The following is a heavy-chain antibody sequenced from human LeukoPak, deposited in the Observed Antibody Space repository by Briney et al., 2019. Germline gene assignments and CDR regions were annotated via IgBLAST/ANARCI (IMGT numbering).Heavy chain of an antibody. D-gene: IGHD6-19*01. Sequence: GGSLRLSCAASGFTFSNAWMSWVRQAPEKGLEWVGLIKSKTDGGTTDYAAPVEGRFAISRDDSKNTLYLQMNSLKTEDTAVYYCTTEIRSSGWHNCFDPWGQGTLVTVSS. J-gene: IGHJ5*02. CDR1: GFTFSNAW. CDR2: IKSKTDGGTT. CDR3: TTEIRSSGWHNCFDP. V-gene: IGHV3-15*01.